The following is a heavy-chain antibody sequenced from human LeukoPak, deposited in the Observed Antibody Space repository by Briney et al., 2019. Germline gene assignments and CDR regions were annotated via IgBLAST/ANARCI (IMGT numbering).Heavy chain of an antibody. CDR1: GASIISNNW. J-gene: IGHJ4*02. CDR2: IWHSGTT. CDR3: MGVDYGGH. Sequence: SGTLSLTCAVSGASIISNNWWSWVRQPSGKGLEWIGEIWHSGTTNYNPSLKSRVTISVDKSKNQFSLKLNSVTAADTAVYYCMGVDYGGHWGQGTLVTVSS. D-gene: IGHD4-17*01. V-gene: IGHV4-4*02.